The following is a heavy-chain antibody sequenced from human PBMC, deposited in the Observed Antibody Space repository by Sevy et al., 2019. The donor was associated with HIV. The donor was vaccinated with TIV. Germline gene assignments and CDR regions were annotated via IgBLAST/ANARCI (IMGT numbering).Heavy chain of an antibody. V-gene: IGHV3-30-3*01. CDR1: GFTFSSYA. CDR2: ISYDGSNK. Sequence: GGSLRLSCAASGFTFSSYAMHWVRQAPGKGLEWVAVISYDGSNKYYADSVKGRFTISRDNSKNTLYLQMNSLRAEDTAGYYCAREESSSSWYGAFDIWGQGTMVTVSS. CDR3: AREESSSSWYGAFDI. J-gene: IGHJ3*02. D-gene: IGHD6-13*01.